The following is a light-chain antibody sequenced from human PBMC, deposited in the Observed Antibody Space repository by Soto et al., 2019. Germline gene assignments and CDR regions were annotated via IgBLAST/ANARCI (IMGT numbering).Light chain of an antibody. J-gene: IGKJ3*01. CDR2: GAS. CDR1: QSVSSN. V-gene: IGKV3-15*01. CDR3: QQYNNWPPRVT. Sequence: EILMTQSPATLSVSPGERATLSCRASQSVSSNLAWYQQKPGQAPRLLIYGASTRATGIPARFSGSGSGTEFTLTISSLQSEDLAVYYCQQYNNWPPRVTFGPGTKVDIK.